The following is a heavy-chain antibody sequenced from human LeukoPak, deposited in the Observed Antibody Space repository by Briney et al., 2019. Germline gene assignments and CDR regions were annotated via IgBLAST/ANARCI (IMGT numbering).Heavy chain of an antibody. CDR1: GFTFSNYA. J-gene: IGHJ3*02. CDR2: ISYDGSDK. D-gene: IGHD6-13*01. V-gene: IGHV3-30*03. CDR3: ARLRDSKQLLRDAFDI. Sequence: GRSLRLSCAASGFTFSNYAMHWVRQTPGKGLEWVAVISYDGSDKYYADSVKGRFTISRDNSNNTLYLRMNSLKADDTAVYYCARLRDSKQLLRDAFDIWGQGTMVTVSS.